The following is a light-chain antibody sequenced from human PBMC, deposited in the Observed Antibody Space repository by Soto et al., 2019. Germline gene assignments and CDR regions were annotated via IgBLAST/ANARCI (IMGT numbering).Light chain of an antibody. J-gene: IGLJ2*01. Sequence: QSVLTQSPSASASLGASVKLTCTLSSGHSSYAIAWHQQQPEKGPRYLMKLNSDGSHSKGDGIPDRFSGSSSGAERYLTISILQAEDEADYYCQTWGTGEVFGGGTKVTVL. CDR1: SGHSSYA. CDR2: LNSDGSH. CDR3: QTWGTGEV. V-gene: IGLV4-69*01.